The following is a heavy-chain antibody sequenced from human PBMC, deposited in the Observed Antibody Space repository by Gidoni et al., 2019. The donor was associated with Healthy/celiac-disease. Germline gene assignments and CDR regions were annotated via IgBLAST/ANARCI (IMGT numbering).Heavy chain of an antibody. D-gene: IGHD6-19*01. CDR1: GFPFSSSA. J-gene: IGHJ3*02. CDR2: ISGSGGST. V-gene: IGHV3-23*01. Sequence: EVQLLESGGGLVQPGGSLRLSCAASGFPFSSSAMSWVRQAPGKGLEWVSAISGSGGSTYYADSVKGRFTISRDNSKNTLYLQMNSLRAEDTAVYYCANHLPSPYSSGWTGAFDIWGQGTMVTVSS. CDR3: ANHLPSPYSSGWTGAFDI.